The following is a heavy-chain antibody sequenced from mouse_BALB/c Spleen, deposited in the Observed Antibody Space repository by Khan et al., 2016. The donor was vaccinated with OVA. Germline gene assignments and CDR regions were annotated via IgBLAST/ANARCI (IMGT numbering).Heavy chain of an antibody. CDR3: ARAYFGNYEFAY. CDR1: GYTFTSYW. Sequence: QVQLKQSGAELVKPGASVKLSCKTSGYTFTSYWIQWVQQRPGQGLGWIGEIFPGTGTTYYNENFKGKATLTVDTSSSTPFMQLSSLTSEDSAVYCCARAYFGNYEFAYWGQGTLVTVSA. CDR2: IFPGTGTT. D-gene: IGHD2-10*01. J-gene: IGHJ3*01. V-gene: IGHV1S132*01.